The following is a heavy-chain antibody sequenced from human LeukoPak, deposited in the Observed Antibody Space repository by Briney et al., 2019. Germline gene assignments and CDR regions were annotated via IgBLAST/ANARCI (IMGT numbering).Heavy chain of an antibody. J-gene: IGHJ6*02. Sequence: PGRSLRLSCAASGFTLDDYAMHWVRQAPGKGLEWVSGISWNSGSIGYADSVKGRFTISRDNAKNSLYLQMNSLRAEDTALYYCAKVSDSGYYYYGMDVWGQGTTVTVSS. V-gene: IGHV3-9*01. CDR2: ISWNSGSI. CDR1: GFTLDDYA. D-gene: IGHD6-19*01. CDR3: AKVSDSGYYYYGMDV.